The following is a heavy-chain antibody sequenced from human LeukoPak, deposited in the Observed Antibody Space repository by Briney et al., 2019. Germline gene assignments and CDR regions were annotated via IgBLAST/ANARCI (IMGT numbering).Heavy chain of an antibody. CDR1: GYTFTAYY. D-gene: IGHD5-18*01. V-gene: IGHV1-2*02. CDR2: IDPNSGDT. CDR3: ATGVATAFTY. Sequence: GASLKVSCKASGYTFTAYYIHWARQAPGQGLEWMAWIDPNSGDTWSAPLFQGRVTMTRDTSITTASMELTWLSSDDTAVYYCATGVATAFTYWGQGTLLTVSS. J-gene: IGHJ4*02.